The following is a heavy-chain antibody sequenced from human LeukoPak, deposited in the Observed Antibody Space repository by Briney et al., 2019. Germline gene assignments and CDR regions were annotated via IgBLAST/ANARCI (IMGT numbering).Heavy chain of an antibody. CDR1: GGSFSGNY. Sequence: SETLSLTCAVYGGSFSGNYWNWIRQPPGKGLEWIGEINHSGSTNYNPSLKSRVTISVDTSKNQFSLNLNSMTAADTAVYYCARGSIAAAVTYWGQGTLVTVSS. V-gene: IGHV4-34*01. D-gene: IGHD6-13*01. J-gene: IGHJ4*02. CDR3: ARGSIAAAVTY. CDR2: INHSGST.